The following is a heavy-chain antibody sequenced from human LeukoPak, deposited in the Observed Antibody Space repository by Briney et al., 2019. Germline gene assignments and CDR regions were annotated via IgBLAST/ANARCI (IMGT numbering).Heavy chain of an antibody. Sequence: GGSVRLSCAASGFTSSAYDMHWVRQITGGGLEWVSTSGTVGDTFYSDSVKGRFTISRENAKNSVHLQMNSLRVEDSAIYFCVRAAMPYIINGRRFDYWGQGTLVTVSS. V-gene: IGHV3-13*04. CDR2: SGTVGDT. CDR1: GFTSSAYD. J-gene: IGHJ4*02. D-gene: IGHD2-2*01. CDR3: VRAAMPYIINGRRFDY.